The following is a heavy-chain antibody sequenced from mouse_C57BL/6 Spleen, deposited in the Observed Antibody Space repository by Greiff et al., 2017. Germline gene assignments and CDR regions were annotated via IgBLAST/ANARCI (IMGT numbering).Heavy chain of an antibody. CDR3: ARGTVVAHWYFDV. J-gene: IGHJ1*03. V-gene: IGHV5-12*01. D-gene: IGHD1-1*01. Sequence: EVKLVESGGGLVQPGGSLKLSCAASGFTFSDYYMYWDRQTPEKRLEWVAYISNGGGSTYYPDTVKGRFTISRDNAKNTLYLQMSRLKSEDTAMYYCARGTVVAHWYFDVWGTGTTVTVSS. CDR1: GFTFSDYY. CDR2: ISNGGGST.